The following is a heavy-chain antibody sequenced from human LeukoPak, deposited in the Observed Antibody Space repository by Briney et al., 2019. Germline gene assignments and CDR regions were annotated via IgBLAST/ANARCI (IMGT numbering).Heavy chain of an antibody. CDR3: AKHYYDSSGYSYRFDY. CDR2: ISGIVSGT. V-gene: IGHV3-23*01. D-gene: IGHD3-22*01. CDR1: GFAFSNSA. J-gene: IGHJ4*02. Sequence: GGSLRLSCAATGFAFSNSAMTWVRQGPGKGLEWVSGISGIVSGTYYADSVKGRFTISRDNSKNTLYLQMNSLRAEDTAVYYCAKHYYDSSGYSYRFDYWGQGTLVTVSS.